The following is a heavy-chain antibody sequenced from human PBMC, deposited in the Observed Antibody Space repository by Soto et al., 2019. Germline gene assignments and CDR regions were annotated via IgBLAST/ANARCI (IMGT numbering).Heavy chain of an antibody. CDR1: GGSIGTRNYY. CDR3: ARRNADYYDSSGYHHAFDY. Sequence: SETLSLTCNVSGGSIGTRNYYWAWIRQPPGKGLEWIGSLYYSGSTYYNPSLKSRVTISVDTSKNQFSLKLSSVTAADTAVYYCARRNADYYDSSGYHHAFDYWGQGTLVTVSS. D-gene: IGHD3-22*01. CDR2: LYYSGST. J-gene: IGHJ4*02. V-gene: IGHV4-39*01.